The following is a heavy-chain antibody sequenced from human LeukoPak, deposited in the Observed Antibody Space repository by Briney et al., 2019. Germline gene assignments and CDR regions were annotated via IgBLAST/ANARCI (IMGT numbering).Heavy chain of an antibody. D-gene: IGHD1-1*01. CDR3: ARAWTDYWSLIRFFDL. V-gene: IGHV3-43D*03. CDR1: GFTFDDYA. J-gene: IGHJ2*01. CDR2: ISWDGGST. Sequence: GGSLRLSCAVSGFTFDDYAMHWVRQAPGKGLEWVSLISWDGGSTHYADSVKGRFTISRDNAKSSLYLEMHSLRVEDTAVYYCARAWTDYWSLIRFFDLWGRGTLVTVSS.